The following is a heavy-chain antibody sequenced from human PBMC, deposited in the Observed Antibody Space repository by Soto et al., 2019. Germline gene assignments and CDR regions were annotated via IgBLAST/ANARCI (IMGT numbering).Heavy chain of an antibody. J-gene: IGHJ4*02. V-gene: IGHV1-46*01. CDR2: INPSGGST. CDR3: ASASIRFLEWLPYPDY. CDR1: GYTFTSYY. Sequence: QVQLVQSGAEVKKPGASVKVSCKASGYTFTSYYMHWVRQAPGQGLEWMGIINPSGGSTSYAQKFQGRVTMTRDTSTSTVYMVLSSLRSEDTAVYYCASASIRFLEWLPYPDYWGQGTLVTVSS. D-gene: IGHD3-3*01.